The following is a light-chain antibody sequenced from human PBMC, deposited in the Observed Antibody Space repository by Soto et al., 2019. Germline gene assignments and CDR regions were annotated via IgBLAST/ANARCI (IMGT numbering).Light chain of an antibody. V-gene: IGKV1-5*01. Sequence: DIQMTQSPSTLSESVGDRVTITCRASQSISSWLAWFQQKPGKAPKVLIYDASSLQSGVPSRFSGSGSGTEFTLTISSLQPDDFATYYCQQYNSYSSFTFGQGTKLEIK. CDR3: QQYNSYSSFT. J-gene: IGKJ2*01. CDR1: QSISSW. CDR2: DAS.